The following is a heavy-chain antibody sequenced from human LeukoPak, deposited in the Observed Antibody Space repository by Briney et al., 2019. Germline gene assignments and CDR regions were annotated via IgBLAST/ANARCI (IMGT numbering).Heavy chain of an antibody. Sequence: ATVKVSCKASGYTFTGYYIHWVRQAPGQGLEWMAWINPNSGAKNYAQKFQGRVTMTRDTSISTAYMELSRLTSDDTAVYFCARGRFGEWDNWFDPWGQGTLVTVSS. D-gene: IGHD3-10*01. CDR2: INPNSGAK. CDR3: ARGRFGEWDNWFDP. J-gene: IGHJ5*02. CDR1: GYTFTGYY. V-gene: IGHV1-2*02.